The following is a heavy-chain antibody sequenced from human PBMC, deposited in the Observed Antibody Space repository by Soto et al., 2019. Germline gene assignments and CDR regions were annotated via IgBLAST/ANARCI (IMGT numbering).Heavy chain of an antibody. CDR3: ARSYYGERGGAFDV. CDR2: ISAYIGNT. D-gene: IGHD4-17*01. Sequence: QVQLVQSGAEVKKPGASVKVSCKASGYTFTNYEISWVRQAPGQGLEWMGWISAYIGNTNYAQRLQGRVTLTTDASTSTAYMELRSLRSDDTAIYYCARSYYGERGGAFDVWGQGTMVIVSS. CDR1: GYTFTNYE. J-gene: IGHJ3*01. V-gene: IGHV1-18*01.